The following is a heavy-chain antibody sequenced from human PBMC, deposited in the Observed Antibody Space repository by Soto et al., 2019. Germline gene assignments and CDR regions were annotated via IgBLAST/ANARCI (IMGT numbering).Heavy chain of an antibody. D-gene: IGHD3-16*01. CDR1: GYTFTNYA. J-gene: IGHJ4*02. CDR3: ARHWVKFDY. Sequence: ASVKVSCKGSGYTFTNYAVLWVRQAPGQSLEWMGWINSDNGNTKYSQKFQDRVTITRDRSAGTAYMELSSLTSEDTAIYYCARHWVKFDYWGQGTPVTVSS. CDR2: INSDNGNT. V-gene: IGHV1-3*01.